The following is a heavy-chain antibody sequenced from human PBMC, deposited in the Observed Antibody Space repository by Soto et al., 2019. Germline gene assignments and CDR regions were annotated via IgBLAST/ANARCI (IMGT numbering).Heavy chain of an antibody. D-gene: IGHD4-17*01. J-gene: IGHJ4*02. CDR3: ARDSRYGDYGTIFDY. CDR2: IYYSGST. Sequence: SETLSLTCTVSGGSISSSSYYWGWIRQPPGKGLEWIGYIYYSGSTYYNPSLKSRVTISVDTSKNQFSLKLSSVTAADTAVYYCARDSRYGDYGTIFDYWGQGTLVTVSS. CDR1: GGSISSSSYY. V-gene: IGHV4-31*03.